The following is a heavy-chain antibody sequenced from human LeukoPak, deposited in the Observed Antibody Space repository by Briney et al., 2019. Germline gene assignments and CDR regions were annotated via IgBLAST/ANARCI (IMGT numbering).Heavy chain of an antibody. Sequence: EAPVKVSCKASGGGFTFSSHAISWVRQAPGQGLEWMGGLIPIYGSPNYAQKFQGRLTITSDESTRTVYMELSSLRPEDSAVHYCAGFFYDNSGDAFDIWGQGTMVTVSS. CDR3: AGFFYDNSGDAFDI. D-gene: IGHD3-22*01. CDR2: LIPIYGSP. V-gene: IGHV1-69*01. J-gene: IGHJ3*02. CDR1: GGGFTFSSHA.